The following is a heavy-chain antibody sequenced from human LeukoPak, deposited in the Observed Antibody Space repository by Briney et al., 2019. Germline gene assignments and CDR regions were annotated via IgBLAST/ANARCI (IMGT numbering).Heavy chain of an antibody. V-gene: IGHV4-59*08. D-gene: IGHD3-3*01. CDR3: ARWYYGGGGSAY. J-gene: IGHJ4*02. CDR2: IHDSGST. CDR1: GGTISSYY. Sequence: SETLSLICTVSGGTISSYYWNWIRQPPGKGLEWIGYIHDSGSTKYNPSLKSRVAISVDTSKNQFSLKLSSVTAADTAVYYCARWYYGGGGSAYWGQGTLVTVSS.